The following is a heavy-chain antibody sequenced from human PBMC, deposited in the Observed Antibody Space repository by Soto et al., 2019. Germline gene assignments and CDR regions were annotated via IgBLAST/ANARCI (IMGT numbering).Heavy chain of an antibody. D-gene: IGHD6-6*01. Sequence: SETLSLTCSVSGGYISSSSYYWGWISQPPGKGLEWIGSIYYSGSTYYNPSLKSRVTISVDTSKNQFSLKLSSVTAADTAVYYCARHGGAARVGGIFDYWGQGTLVTVSS. CDR2: IYYSGST. CDR1: GGYISSSSYY. CDR3: ARHGGAARVGGIFDY. V-gene: IGHV4-39*01. J-gene: IGHJ4*02.